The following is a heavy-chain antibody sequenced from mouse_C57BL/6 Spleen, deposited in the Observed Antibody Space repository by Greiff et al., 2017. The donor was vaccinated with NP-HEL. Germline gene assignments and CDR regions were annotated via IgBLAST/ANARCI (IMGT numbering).Heavy chain of an antibody. Sequence: VQLQQSGAELVRPGASVKLSCKASGYTFTDYYINWVKQRPGQGLEWIARIYPGSGNTYYNGKFKGKATLTAEKSSSTAYMQLSSLTSEDSAVYFCARESTVVPYFDYWGQGTTLTVSS. V-gene: IGHV1-76*01. CDR2: IYPGSGNT. CDR1: GYTFTDYY. J-gene: IGHJ2*01. CDR3: ARESTVVPYFDY. D-gene: IGHD1-1*01.